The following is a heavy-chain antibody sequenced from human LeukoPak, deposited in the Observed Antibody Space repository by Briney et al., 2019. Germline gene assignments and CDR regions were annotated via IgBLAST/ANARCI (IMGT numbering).Heavy chain of an antibody. CDR2: NNPDNGGT. Sequence: ASVKVSCRASGYTFTDYYIHWVRQAPGQGLEWMGWNNPDNGGTNYAQKFQGRVTMTRDTSIRTVYMDLSRLRSDDTAVFYCTREARVGNWFDPWGQGTQVTVSS. J-gene: IGHJ5*02. V-gene: IGHV1-2*02. D-gene: IGHD2-2*01. CDR3: TREARVGNWFDP. CDR1: GYTFTDYY.